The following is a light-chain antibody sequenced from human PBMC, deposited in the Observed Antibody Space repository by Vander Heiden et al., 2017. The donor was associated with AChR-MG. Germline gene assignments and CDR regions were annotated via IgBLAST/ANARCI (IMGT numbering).Light chain of an antibody. J-gene: IGKJ3*01. CDR2: WAS. CDR1: QSLLYSSNNKSY. CDR3: QQYDGPTNT. V-gene: IGKV4-1*01. Sequence: DIVMTQSPDSLAVSLGERATIDCKSSQSLLYSSNNKSYLAWYQQKSGQPPTLLIYWASTRESGVPDRFSGSGSGTDFSLTISSLQAEDVAIYYCQQYDGPTNTFGPGTKVDIK.